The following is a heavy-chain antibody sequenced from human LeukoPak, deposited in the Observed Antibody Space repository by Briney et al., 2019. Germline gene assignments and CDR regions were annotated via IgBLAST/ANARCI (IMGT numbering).Heavy chain of an antibody. J-gene: IGHJ5*02. V-gene: IGHV4-34*01. D-gene: IGHD4-17*01. CDR2: INHSGST. Sequence: SETLSLTCAVYGGSFSGYYWSWIRPPPGKGLEWIGEINHSGSTNYNPSLKSRVTISVDTSKNQFSLKLSSVTAADTAVYYCARAPGRATVTTFWFDPWGQGTLVTVSS. CDR1: GGSFSGYY. CDR3: ARAPGRATVTTFWFDP.